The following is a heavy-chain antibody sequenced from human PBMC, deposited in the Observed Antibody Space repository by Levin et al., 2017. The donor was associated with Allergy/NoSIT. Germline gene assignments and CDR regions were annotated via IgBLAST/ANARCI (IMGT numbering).Heavy chain of an antibody. CDR3: ARQRAGYDILTGYYPYLFDY. Sequence: PGGSLRLSCTVSGGSISSYYWSWIRQPPGKGLEWIGYIYYSGSTNYNPSLKSRVTISVDTSKNQFSLKLSSVTAADTAVYYCARQRAGYDILTGYYPYLFDYWGQGTLVTVSS. D-gene: IGHD3-9*01. V-gene: IGHV4-59*08. CDR2: IYYSGST. J-gene: IGHJ4*02. CDR1: GGSISSYY.